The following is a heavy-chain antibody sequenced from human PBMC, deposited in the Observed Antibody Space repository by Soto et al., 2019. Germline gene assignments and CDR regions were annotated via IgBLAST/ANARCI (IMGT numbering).Heavy chain of an antibody. V-gene: IGHV5-51*01. CDR1: GYXFTSYL. CDR2: ISPGYSDT. CDR3: ARAHHYYDSAGFHRNWFDP. Sequence: EXLKIYCTCSGYXFTSYLVVWVRHIPGKGLEWMGLISPGYSDTRYSPSFQGHVTSSADTSINTAFLQLSSLKASYTAMYYCARAHHYYDSAGFHRNWFDPWGQGTLVTVSS. J-gene: IGHJ5*02. D-gene: IGHD3-22*01.